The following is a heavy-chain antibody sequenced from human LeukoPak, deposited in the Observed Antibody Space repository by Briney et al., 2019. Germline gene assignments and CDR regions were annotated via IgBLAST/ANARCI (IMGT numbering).Heavy chain of an antibody. Sequence: SETLSLTCTASNYSMTSGYYWTWIRQSPGKGLEWIGSIHYSGSTNYNPSLKSRVTISVDTSKNQFSLKLSSVTAADTAVYYCARDNEPLTPDAYYYGSGYNWFDPWGQGTLVTVSS. D-gene: IGHD3-10*01. CDR2: IHYSGST. V-gene: IGHV4-38-2*02. CDR3: ARDNEPLTPDAYYYGSGYNWFDP. CDR1: NYSMTSGYY. J-gene: IGHJ5*02.